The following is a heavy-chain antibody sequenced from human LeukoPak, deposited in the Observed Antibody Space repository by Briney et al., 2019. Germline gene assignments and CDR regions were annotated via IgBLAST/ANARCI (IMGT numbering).Heavy chain of an antibody. CDR1: GYSFTNFD. J-gene: IGHJ6*03. V-gene: IGHV1-8*01. CDR3: ARGPQWRGDYYYMDV. D-gene: IGHD6-19*01. CDR2: MNPNSGNK. Sequence: GAAVKVSCKASGYSFTNFDINWVRQATGQGLEWMGWMNPNSGNKGYAQKFQGRVTMTMNTSITTAYMELSSLRSEDTAVYYCARGPQWRGDYYYMDVWGRRTTVTVPS.